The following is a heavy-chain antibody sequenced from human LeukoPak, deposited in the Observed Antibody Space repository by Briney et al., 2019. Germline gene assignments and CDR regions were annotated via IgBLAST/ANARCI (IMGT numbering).Heavy chain of an antibody. CDR2: INPSGGST. V-gene: IGHV1-46*01. CDR3: ARVGAGGIRSIAAARLAFDY. D-gene: IGHD6-13*01. CDR1: GYTFTSYY. J-gene: IGHJ4*02. Sequence: ASVKVSCKASGYTFTSYYMHWVRQAPGQGLEWMGIINPSGGSTSYAQKFQGRVTMTRDTSTNTVYMELSSLRSEDTAVYYCARVGAGGIRSIAAARLAFDYWGQGTLVTVSS.